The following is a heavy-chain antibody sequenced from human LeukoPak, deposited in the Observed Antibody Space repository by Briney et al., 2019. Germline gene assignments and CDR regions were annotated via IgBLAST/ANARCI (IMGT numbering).Heavy chain of an antibody. CDR1: GFTFSSYA. J-gene: IGHJ4*02. D-gene: IGHD6-19*01. V-gene: IGHV3-30-3*01. CDR3: ARESRGLYSSGWYDY. Sequence: GGSLRLSCAASGFTFSSYAMHWVRQAPGKGLEWVAVISYDGSNKYYADSVKGRFTISRDNSKNTLYLQMNSLRAEDTAVYYCARESRGLYSSGWYDYWGQGTLVTVSS. CDR2: ISYDGSNK.